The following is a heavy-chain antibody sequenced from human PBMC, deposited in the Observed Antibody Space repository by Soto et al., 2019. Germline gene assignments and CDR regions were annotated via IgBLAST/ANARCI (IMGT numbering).Heavy chain of an antibody. CDR3: TRATFGVGMDL. J-gene: IGHJ6*02. CDR2: MGGAGAR. Sequence: GGALRLCCAAFGFTYNSYDMIWVRQVTGKGLEWIASMGGAGAREYSGSVKGRFIISRDNAKNSLYLQMDSLRVADTGVYYCTRATFGVGMDLWGHGTPVTVSS. D-gene: IGHD3-10*01. CDR1: GFTYNSYD. V-gene: IGHV3-13*01.